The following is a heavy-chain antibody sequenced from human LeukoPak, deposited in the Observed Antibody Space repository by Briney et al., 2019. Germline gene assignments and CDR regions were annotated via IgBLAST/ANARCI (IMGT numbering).Heavy chain of an antibody. D-gene: IGHD4-17*01. J-gene: IGHJ5*02. CDR2: IYPGDSDT. CDR1: GYSFTYYW. Sequence: GESLKISCKGSGYSFTYYWIGWVRQMPGKGLEWMGIIYPGDSDTRYSPSFQGQVTISADKSISTAYLQWSSLKASDTAMYYCAKPTIDYGDYVGWFDPWGQGTLVTVSS. V-gene: IGHV5-51*01. CDR3: AKPTIDYGDYVGWFDP.